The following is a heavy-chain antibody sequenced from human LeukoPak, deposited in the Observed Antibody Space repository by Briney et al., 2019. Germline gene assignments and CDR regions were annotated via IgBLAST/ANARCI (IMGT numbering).Heavy chain of an antibody. V-gene: IGHV3-13*01. D-gene: IGHD5-18*01. J-gene: IGHJ4*02. Sequence: GGSLRLSCTASGFTLGRHDMHWVRQTTGEGLEWVAALASGSQTFYAGSVKGRFTVSREDAKNSLYLQMNSLRAGDTAVYYCVREARGYHYTYFDYWGQGTLVTASS. CDR2: LASGSQT. CDR3: VREARGYHYTYFDY. CDR1: GFTLGRHD.